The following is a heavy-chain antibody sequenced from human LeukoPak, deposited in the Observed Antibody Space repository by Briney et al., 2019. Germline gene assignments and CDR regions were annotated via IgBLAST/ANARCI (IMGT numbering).Heavy chain of an antibody. D-gene: IGHD3-22*01. Sequence: PSETLSLTCAVSGGSISNSNWWSWVRQPPGKGLEWIGEIYHSGNTNCNPSLKSRVTITVDTSKNQFSLELNSVTAADTALYFCTTLYYYDTTGYYWRGFDYWGQGALVTVSS. J-gene: IGHJ4*02. CDR2: IYHSGNT. V-gene: IGHV4-4*02. CDR3: TTLYYYDTTGYYWRGFDY. CDR1: GGSISNSNW.